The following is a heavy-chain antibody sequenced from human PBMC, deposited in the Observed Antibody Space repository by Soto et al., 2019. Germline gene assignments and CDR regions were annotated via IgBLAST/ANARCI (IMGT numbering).Heavy chain of an antibody. V-gene: IGHV1-69*06. D-gene: IGHD6-13*01. CDR3: ARDYDSSSPNNWFYP. Sequence: QVQLVQSGAEVKKPGSSVKVSCKASGGTFSSYAISWLRQASGQGLEWMGGIIPIFGTANYAQKFQGGVTITADKSTSTAYMEMSSLRSEDTAVYYCARDYDSSSPNNWFYPWGQGTLVTVSS. J-gene: IGHJ5*02. CDR2: IIPIFGTA. CDR1: GGTFSSYA.